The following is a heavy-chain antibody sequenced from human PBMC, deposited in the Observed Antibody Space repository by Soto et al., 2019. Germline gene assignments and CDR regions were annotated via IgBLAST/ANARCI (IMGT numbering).Heavy chain of an antibody. J-gene: IGHJ4*02. D-gene: IGHD1-26*01. CDR2: INHSGST. Sequence: QVQLQQWGAGLLKPSETLSLTCAVYGGSFSGYYWSWIRQPPGKGLEWIGEINHSGSTNYNPSLKSLVTISVDTSKNQFSLKLSSVTAADTAVYYCARGHGIGYYFGYWGQGTLVTVSS. CDR3: ARGHGIGYYFGY. CDR1: GGSFSGYY. V-gene: IGHV4-34*01.